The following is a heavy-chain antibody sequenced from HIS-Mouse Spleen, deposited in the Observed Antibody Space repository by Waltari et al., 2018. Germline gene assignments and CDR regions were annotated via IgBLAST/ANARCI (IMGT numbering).Heavy chain of an antibody. CDR3: AKDKHHAFDY. Sequence: QVQLVESGGGVVQPGRSLRLSCAASGFTFSSYGMHGVRQAPGKGLEWVAVISYDGSNKCYADSVKGRFTISRDNSKNTLYLQMNSLRAEDTAVYYCAKDKHHAFDYWGQGTLVTVSS. J-gene: IGHJ4*02. V-gene: IGHV3-30*18. CDR1: GFTFSSYG. CDR2: ISYDGSNK.